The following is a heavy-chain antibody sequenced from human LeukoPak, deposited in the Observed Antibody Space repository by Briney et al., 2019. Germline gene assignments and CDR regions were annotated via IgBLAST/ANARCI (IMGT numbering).Heavy chain of an antibody. CDR3: ARDFFDLGSYFDY. CDR1: GYTFTSYG. J-gene: IGHJ4*02. D-gene: IGHD3-9*01. Sequence: ASVKVSCKTSGYTFTSYGISWVRQAPGQGLEWMGWIGASNRNTNYAQKFQGRVTMTTDTSTSTAYMELRSLRSDDTAVYYCARDFFDLGSYFDYWGQGTLVTVSS. V-gene: IGHV1-18*01. CDR2: IGASNRNT.